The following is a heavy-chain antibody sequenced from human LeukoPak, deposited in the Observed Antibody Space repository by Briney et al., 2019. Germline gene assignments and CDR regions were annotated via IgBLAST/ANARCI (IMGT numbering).Heavy chain of an antibody. CDR1: GGSFSGYY. D-gene: IGHD3-10*01. CDR2: TNHSGST. J-gene: IGHJ4*02. CDR3: ARDSNRYGSGSYFLLDY. V-gene: IGHV4-34*01. Sequence: SETLSLTCAVYGGSFSGYYWSWIRQPPGKGLEWIGETNHSGSTNYNPSLKSRVTISVDTSKNQFSLKLSSVTAADTAFYYCARDSNRYGSGSYFLLDYWGQGILVTVSS.